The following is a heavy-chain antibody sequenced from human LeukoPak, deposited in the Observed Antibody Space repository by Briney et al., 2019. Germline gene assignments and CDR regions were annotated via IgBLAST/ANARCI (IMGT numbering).Heavy chain of an antibody. Sequence: ASVKVSCKASGYTFTSYGLIWVRQAPGQGLEWMGWISTYNGNTNYAQKLQGRVTMTTDTSTSTAYMELRSLRSDDTAVYYCARDGGYYYDSSGYLYYYYYMDVWGKGTTVTVSS. D-gene: IGHD3-22*01. CDR3: ARDGGYYYDSSGYLYYYYYMDV. CDR1: GYTFTSYG. V-gene: IGHV1-18*01. CDR2: ISTYNGNT. J-gene: IGHJ6*03.